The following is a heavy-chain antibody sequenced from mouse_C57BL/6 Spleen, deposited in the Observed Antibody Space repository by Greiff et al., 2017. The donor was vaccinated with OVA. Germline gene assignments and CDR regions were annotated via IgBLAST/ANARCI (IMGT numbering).Heavy chain of an antibody. CDR1: GYSITSGYY. V-gene: IGHV3-6*01. Sequence: EVQLQESGPGLVKPSQSLSLTCSVTGYSITSGYYWNWIRQFPGNKLEWMGYISYDGSNNYNPSLKNRISITRDTSKNQFFLKLNSVTTEDTATYYCASDYGSSLYAMDYWGQGTSVTVSS. CDR3: ASDYGSSLYAMDY. J-gene: IGHJ4*01. CDR2: ISYDGSN. D-gene: IGHD1-1*01.